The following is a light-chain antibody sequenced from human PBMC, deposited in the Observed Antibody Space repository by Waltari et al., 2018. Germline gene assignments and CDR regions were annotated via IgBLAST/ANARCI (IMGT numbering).Light chain of an antibody. J-gene: IGKJ5*01. Sequence: DIQLTQSPSSLSASVGDRVTIPCRASQAISSYVAWYRQKPGEAPESLIFGASKLQSGVSSRFSGSGFGTDFTLTISGLQPEDFATYFCQQYTDYPITFGQGTRLE. CDR3: QQYTDYPIT. V-gene: IGKV1-16*01. CDR2: GAS. CDR1: QAISSY.